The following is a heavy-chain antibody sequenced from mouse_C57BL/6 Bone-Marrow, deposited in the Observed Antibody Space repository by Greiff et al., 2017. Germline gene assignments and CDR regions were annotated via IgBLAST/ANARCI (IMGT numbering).Heavy chain of an antibody. CDR3: ARGNYGSSYAWFAD. D-gene: IGHD1-1*01. CDR1: GYTFTSYG. V-gene: IGHV1-81*01. J-gene: IGHJ3*01. CDR2: IYPRSGNT. Sequence: VQGVESGAELARPGASVKLSCKASGYTFTSYGISWVKQRTGQGLEWIGEIYPRSGNTYYNEKFKGKATLTADKSSSTAYMELRSLTSEDDEVDFCARGNYGSSYAWFADWGKGTMVTVSA.